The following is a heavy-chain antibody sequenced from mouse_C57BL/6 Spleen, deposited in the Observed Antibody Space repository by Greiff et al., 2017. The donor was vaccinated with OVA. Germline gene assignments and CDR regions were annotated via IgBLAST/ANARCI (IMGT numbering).Heavy chain of an antibody. CDR1: GYTFTSYW. CDR3: AREDGYGAMDY. D-gene: IGHD2-3*01. CDR2: INPSDSET. J-gene: IGHJ4*01. V-gene: IGHV1-52*01. Sequence: VQLQQPGAELVRPGSSVKLSCKASGYTFTSYWMHWVKQRPIQGLEWIGNINPSDSETHYNQKFKDKATLTVDKSSSTAYMQLSSLTSEDSAVYYCAREDGYGAMDYWGQGTSVTVSS.